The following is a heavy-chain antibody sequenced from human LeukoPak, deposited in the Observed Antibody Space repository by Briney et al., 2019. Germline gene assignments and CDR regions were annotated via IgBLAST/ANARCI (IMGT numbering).Heavy chain of an antibody. D-gene: IGHD5-18*01. CDR2: ICIRGDT. V-gene: IGHV3-13*01. CDR1: GFTFIDYD. Sequence: GGALRLSCAGPGFTFIDYDMHWVGQVVGKGVEGVSAICIRGDTHYSVSVKGRFTIYREKAESSLYLQMKSEKAESRALDYFSSGAIQVSRIDEFDYWGQGTLVTVSS. CDR3: SSGAIQVSRIDEFDY. J-gene: IGHJ4*02.